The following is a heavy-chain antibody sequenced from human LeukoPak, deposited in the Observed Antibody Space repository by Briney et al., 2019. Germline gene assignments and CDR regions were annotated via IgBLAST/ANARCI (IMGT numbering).Heavy chain of an antibody. CDR2: ISISSGTV. CDR3: AKDRGVIKSAYYFDY. D-gene: IGHD3-10*01. CDR1: GFTFNGYN. Sequence: PGGSLRLSCAASGFTFNGYNMNWVRQAPGRGLEWISYISISSGTVYYADSVKGRFSIARDNAMNSLDLQMNSLRAEDTAVYYCAKDRGVIKSAYYFDYWGQGTLVTVSS. V-gene: IGHV3-48*04. J-gene: IGHJ4*02.